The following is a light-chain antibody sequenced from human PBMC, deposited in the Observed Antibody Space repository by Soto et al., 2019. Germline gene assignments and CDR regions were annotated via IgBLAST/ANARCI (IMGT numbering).Light chain of an antibody. J-gene: IGKJ2*01. CDR3: QQYKNWRT. Sequence: EIVMTQSPATLSVSPGERATLSCRASQSVNSNLAWYQQKPGQAPRLLIYGASTRATGIPARFSGSGTGTEFTLTITSLQCEDLAVYYCQQYKNWRTFGQGTKLEIK. V-gene: IGKV3-15*01. CDR2: GAS. CDR1: QSVNSN.